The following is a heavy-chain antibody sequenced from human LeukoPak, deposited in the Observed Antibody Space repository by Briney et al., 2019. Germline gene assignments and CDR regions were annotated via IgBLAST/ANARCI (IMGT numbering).Heavy chain of an antibody. Sequence: GASVKVSCKASGGTFSSYAISWVRQAPGQGLEWMGGIIPIFGTANYAQKFQGRVTITADKSTSTAYMELSSLRSEDTAVYYCARGVAARPGAFDIWGQGTMVTVSS. J-gene: IGHJ3*02. D-gene: IGHD6-6*01. CDR1: GGTFSSYA. CDR2: IIPIFGTA. V-gene: IGHV1-69*06. CDR3: ARGVAARPGAFDI.